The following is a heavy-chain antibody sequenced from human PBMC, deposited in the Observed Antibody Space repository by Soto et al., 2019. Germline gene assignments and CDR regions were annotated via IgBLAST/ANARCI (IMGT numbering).Heavy chain of an antibody. CDR1: GYTFTLYA. CDR3: AKDQASGQGSFDS. CDR2: INAANGNT. D-gene: IGHD2-15*01. Sequence: QVHLVQSGAEVKKPGASVKISCKASGYTFTLYAMHWVRQAPGQRLEWMGWINAANGNTKSSQKFQGRVTFTRDTSASTGYMELSTLNSADTAVYYCAKDQASGQGSFDSWGQGTLVTVSS. J-gene: IGHJ4*02. V-gene: IGHV1-3*01.